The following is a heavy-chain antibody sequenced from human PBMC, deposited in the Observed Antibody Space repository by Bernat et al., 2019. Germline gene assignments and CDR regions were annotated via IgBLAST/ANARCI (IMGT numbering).Heavy chain of an antibody. CDR2: ISGSGGST. V-gene: IGHV3-23*04. Sequence: EVQLVESGGGLVQPGRSLRLSCAASGFTFSSYAMSWVRQAPGKGLEWVSAISGSGGSTYYADSVKGRFTISRDNSKNTLYLQMNSLRAEDTAVYYCAKLNRPYYDSSGYPHDAFDIWGQGTMVTVSS. J-gene: IGHJ3*02. CDR1: GFTFSSYA. CDR3: AKLNRPYYDSSGYPHDAFDI. D-gene: IGHD3-22*01.